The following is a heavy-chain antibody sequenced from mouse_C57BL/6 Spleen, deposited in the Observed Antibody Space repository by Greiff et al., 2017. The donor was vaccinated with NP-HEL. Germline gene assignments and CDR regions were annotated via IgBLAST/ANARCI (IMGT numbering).Heavy chain of an antibody. J-gene: IGHJ2*01. CDR3: ASSATVVAKDDFDC. D-gene: IGHD1-1*01. V-gene: IGHV1-42*01. Sequence: EVQLQQSGPELVKPGASVKISCKASGYSFTGYYMNWVKQSPEKSLEWIGEINPSTGGTTYNQKFKAKATLTVDKSSSTAYMQLKSLTSEDSAVYYCASSATVVAKDDFDCWGKGTTLT. CDR2: INPSTGGT. CDR1: GYSFTGYY.